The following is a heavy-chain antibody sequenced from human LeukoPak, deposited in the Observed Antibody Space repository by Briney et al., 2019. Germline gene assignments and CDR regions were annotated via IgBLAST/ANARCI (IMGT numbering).Heavy chain of an antibody. D-gene: IGHD1-26*01. Sequence: SETLSLTCTVSGGSISSYYWSWIRQPPGKGLEWIGYIYYSGSTNYNPSLKSRVTISVDTSKNQFSLKLSSVTAADTAVYYCARGRRELLDYWGQGTLVTVSS. CDR1: GGSISSYY. CDR2: IYYSGST. CDR3: ARGRRELLDY. J-gene: IGHJ4*02. V-gene: IGHV4-59*01.